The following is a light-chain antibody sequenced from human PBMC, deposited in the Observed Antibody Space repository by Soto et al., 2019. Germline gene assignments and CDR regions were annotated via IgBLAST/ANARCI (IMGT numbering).Light chain of an antibody. CDR1: SSDVGGYNY. CDR3: SSYTTSGSLV. J-gene: IGLJ2*01. CDR2: DVS. Sequence: QSALTQPASVSGSPGQSITISCTGTSSDVGGYNYVSWYQQHPGKAPKLMIYDVSNRPSGVSNRFSGSKSGNTASLTISGLQAEDEAHYYCSSYTTSGSLVFGGGTKLTVL. V-gene: IGLV2-14*01.